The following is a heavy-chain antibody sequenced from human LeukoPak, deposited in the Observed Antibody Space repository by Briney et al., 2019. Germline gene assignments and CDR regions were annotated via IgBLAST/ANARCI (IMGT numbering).Heavy chain of an antibody. V-gene: IGHV4-39*01. CDR2: IYYSGST. J-gene: IGHJ5*02. CDR3: AGRRFMASLATWFDP. Sequence: PSETLSLTCTVSGGSISSSSYYWGWIRQPPGKGLEWIGSIYYSGSTYYNPSLKSRVTISVDTSKNQFSLKLSSVTAADTAVYYCAGRRFMASLATWFDPWGQGTLVTVSS. CDR1: GGSISSSSYY. D-gene: IGHD3-3*01.